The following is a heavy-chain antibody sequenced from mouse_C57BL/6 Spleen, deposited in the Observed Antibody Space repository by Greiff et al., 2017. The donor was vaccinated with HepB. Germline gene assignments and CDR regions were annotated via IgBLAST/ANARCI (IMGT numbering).Heavy chain of an antibody. J-gene: IGHJ2*01. CDR1: GYAFSSSW. D-gene: IGHD1-1*01. CDR2: IYPGDGDT. CDR3: ARSRYGSNGFDY. Sequence: QVQLQQSGPELVKPGASVKISCKASGYAFSSSWMNWVKQRPGKGLEWIGRIYPGDGDTNYNGKFKGKATLTADKSSSTAYMQLSSLTSEDSAVYFCARSRYGSNGFDYWGQGTTLTVSS. V-gene: IGHV1-82*01.